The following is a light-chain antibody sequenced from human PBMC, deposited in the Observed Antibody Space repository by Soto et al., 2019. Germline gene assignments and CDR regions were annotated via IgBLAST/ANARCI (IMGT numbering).Light chain of an antibody. CDR1: QSISSW. CDR2: EAS. J-gene: IGKJ1*01. V-gene: IGKV1-5*03. CDR3: QQYNSYSPRT. Sequence: DIQMTQSPSTLSASVGDRVTITCRASQSISSWLAWYQQKPGKAPKLLIYEASSLESGVPTRFSGSRSGTEFTLTISSLQPDDFSTDYCQQYNSYSPRTFGQGTKVEIK.